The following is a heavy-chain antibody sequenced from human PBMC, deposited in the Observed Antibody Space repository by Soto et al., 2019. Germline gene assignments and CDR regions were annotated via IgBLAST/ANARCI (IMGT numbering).Heavy chain of an antibody. V-gene: IGHV3-30-3*01. CDR2: ISYDGSNK. CDR3: AREGSSGWSPYYYYYYGMDV. D-gene: IGHD6-19*01. CDR1: GFTFSSYA. Sequence: SGGSLRLSCAASGFTFSSYAMHWVRQAPGKGLEWVAVISYDGSNKYYADSVKGRFTISRDNSKNTLYLQMNSLRAEDTAAYYCAREGSSGWSPYYYYYYGMDVWGQGTTVTVSS. J-gene: IGHJ6*02.